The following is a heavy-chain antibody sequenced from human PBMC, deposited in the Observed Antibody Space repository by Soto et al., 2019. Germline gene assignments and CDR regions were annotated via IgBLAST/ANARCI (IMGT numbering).Heavy chain of an antibody. V-gene: IGHV3-30-3*01. D-gene: IGHD3-10*01. Sequence: XGSLRLSCAAAGFTFSSYAMHWVRQAPGRGLEWVAVISYDGSNKYYADSVKGRFTISRDNSKNTLYLQMNSLRAEDTAVYYYATLRVRGVMGRVRGDYGMDVWGQGATVTVSS. CDR3: ATLRVRGVMGRVRGDYGMDV. J-gene: IGHJ6*02. CDR1: GFTFSSYA. CDR2: ISYDGSNK.